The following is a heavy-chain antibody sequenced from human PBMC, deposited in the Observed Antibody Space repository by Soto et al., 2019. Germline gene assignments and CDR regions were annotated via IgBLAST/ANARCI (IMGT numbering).Heavy chain of an antibody. V-gene: IGHV3-30*18. J-gene: IGHJ6*03. D-gene: IGHD6-13*01. CDR2: ISYDGSNK. CDR1: GFSVRSYG. Sequence: GGCLRLSGAASGFSVRSYGMHRVRQAAGKGLEWVAVISYDGSNKYYADSVKGRFTISRDNSKSTLYLQMNSLRAEDTAVYYCAKGGTSSSWYLSYYYYMDVWGKGT. CDR3: AKGGTSSSWYLSYYYYMDV.